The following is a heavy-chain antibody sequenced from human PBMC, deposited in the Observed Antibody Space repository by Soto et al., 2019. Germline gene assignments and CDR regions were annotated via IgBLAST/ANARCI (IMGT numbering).Heavy chain of an antibody. J-gene: IGHJ4*02. CDR1: GGSISSYY. CDR3: ARVPDY. D-gene: IGHD2-2*01. Sequence: SETLSLTCTVSGGSISSYYWSWIRQPPGKGLEWIGYMYHSGSTYYNPSLKSRVTISIDRSKNQFSLKLSSVIAADTAVYYCARVPDYWGQGILVTVSS. V-gene: IGHV4-59*12. CDR2: MYHSGST.